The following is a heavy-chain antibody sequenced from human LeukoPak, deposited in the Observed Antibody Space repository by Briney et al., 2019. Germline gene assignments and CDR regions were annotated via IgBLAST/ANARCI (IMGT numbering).Heavy chain of an antibody. Sequence: GASVKVSCKASGFTLTNYDISWVRQAPGQGLEWMGWMNPINGNTGYARKFQGRVTMTRDTSISTAYMKLRSLTSEDTAIYYCVRDGEGVAISVNFWFDPWGQGTLVTVSS. D-gene: IGHD3-10*01. CDR2: MNPINGNT. CDR1: GFTLTNYD. CDR3: VRDGEGVAISVNFWFDP. J-gene: IGHJ5*02. V-gene: IGHV1-8*01.